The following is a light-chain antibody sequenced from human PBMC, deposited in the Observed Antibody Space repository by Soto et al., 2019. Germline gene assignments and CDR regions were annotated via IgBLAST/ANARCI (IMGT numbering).Light chain of an antibody. J-gene: IGKJ4*01. CDR3: QQRSNWPPA. Sequence: EIVMTQSPDMLSVSPGEGATLSCRVSQSISSNLAWYQQKPGQAPRLLIYDASNRATGIPARFSGSGSGTDFTLTISSLEPEDFAVYYCQQRSNWPPAFGGGTKVDIK. CDR2: DAS. CDR1: QSISSN. V-gene: IGKV3-11*01.